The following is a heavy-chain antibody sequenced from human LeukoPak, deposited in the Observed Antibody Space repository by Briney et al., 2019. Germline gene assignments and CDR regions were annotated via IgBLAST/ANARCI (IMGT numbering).Heavy chain of an antibody. Sequence: SETLSLTCAVSGGSISSDNWWSWVRQPPGKGLEWIGEIYHSGSASYNPSLKSRVTISVDKSKNQLSLKLTSVTAADTAVYYCASNGYYSLDYWGQGTLVTVSS. CDR1: GGSISSDNW. J-gene: IGHJ4*02. CDR2: IYHSGSA. D-gene: IGHD3-3*01. V-gene: IGHV4-4*02. CDR3: ASNGYYSLDY.